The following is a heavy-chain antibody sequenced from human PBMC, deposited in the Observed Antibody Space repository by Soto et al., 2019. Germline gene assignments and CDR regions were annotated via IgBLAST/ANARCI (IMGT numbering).Heavy chain of an antibody. CDR2: ISSRSDI. D-gene: IGHD2-2*02. J-gene: IGHJ6*02. V-gene: IGHV3-21*01. Sequence: GGSLRLSCVGSGFTFSTYSINWVRQAPGKGLEWVSSISSRSDIYYADSVKGRFTISRDNAKDSVSLQMNSLRAEDTAVYYCAREYTAWPLAYGLDVWGQGTTVTVSS. CDR3: AREYTAWPLAYGLDV. CDR1: GFTFSTYS.